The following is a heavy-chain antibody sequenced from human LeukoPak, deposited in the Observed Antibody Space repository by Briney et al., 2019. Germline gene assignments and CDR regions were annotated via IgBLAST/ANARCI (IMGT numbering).Heavy chain of an antibody. CDR3: ARACVYYDSSGCDY. Sequence: GGSLRLSCAASGFTFSSYWMSWVRQAPGKGLEWVANIKQDGSEKYYVDSVKGRFTISRDNAKNSLYVQMNSLRAEDTAVYYCARACVYYDSSGCDYWGQGTLVTVSS. CDR2: IKQDGSEK. D-gene: IGHD3-22*01. V-gene: IGHV3-7*01. CDR1: GFTFSSYW. J-gene: IGHJ4*02.